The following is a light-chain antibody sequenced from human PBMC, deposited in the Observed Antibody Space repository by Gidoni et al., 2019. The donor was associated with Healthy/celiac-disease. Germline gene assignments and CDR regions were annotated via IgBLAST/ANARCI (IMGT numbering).Light chain of an antibody. CDR3: QQSYSTPRT. J-gene: IGKJ3*01. Sequence: IQMTQSPSSLSSSVGDRVTIPCRASQSISSYLNWYQQKPEKAPKLLIYAASSLQSGVPSRFSGSGSGTDFTITISSRQPEDFATYYCQQSYSTPRTFGPGTKVDIK. CDR1: QSISSY. V-gene: IGKV1-39*01. CDR2: AAS.